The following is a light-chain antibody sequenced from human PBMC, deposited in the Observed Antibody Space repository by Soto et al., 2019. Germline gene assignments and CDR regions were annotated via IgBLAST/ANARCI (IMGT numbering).Light chain of an antibody. CDR2: GAS. V-gene: IGKV3-15*01. CDR1: QSISNN. CDR3: QQYSNWPLT. J-gene: IGKJ3*01. Sequence: EIVMTQSPATLPVSPGERATLSCRASQSISNNLAWYQQKPGQGPWLLIYGASTRATGIPARFSGSGSGTEFTLTISSLQSEDSAVYYCQQYSNWPLTFGPGTKLDIK.